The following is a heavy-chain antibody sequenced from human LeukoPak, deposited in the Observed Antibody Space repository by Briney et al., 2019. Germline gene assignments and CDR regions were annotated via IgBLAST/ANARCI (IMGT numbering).Heavy chain of an antibody. D-gene: IGHD1-26*01. CDR1: GFTFSSYW. V-gene: IGHV3-7*01. CDR2: IKQDGSEK. Sequence: GGSLRLSCAASGFTFSSYWMSWVRRAPGKGLEWVANIKQDGSEKYYVDSVKGRFTISRDNAKNSLYLQMNSLRAEDTAVYYCARERVGATYYFDYWGQGTLVTVSS. CDR3: ARERVGATYYFDY. J-gene: IGHJ4*02.